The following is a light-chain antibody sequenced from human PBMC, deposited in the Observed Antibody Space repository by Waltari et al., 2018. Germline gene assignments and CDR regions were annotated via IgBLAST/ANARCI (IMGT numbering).Light chain of an antibody. J-gene: IGLJ2*01. V-gene: IGLV1-44*01. CDR3: ASWDDGLYGVV. Sequence: QSVLTQPPSASGTPGQRVTISCSGSSSKIASRDVHWYHHLTGTAPKLLIYSNKQRPSGVPERFSGSKSGTSAFLAISVLQSEDAADYYCASWDDGLYGVVFGGGTKLTVL. CDR1: SSKIASRD. CDR2: SNK.